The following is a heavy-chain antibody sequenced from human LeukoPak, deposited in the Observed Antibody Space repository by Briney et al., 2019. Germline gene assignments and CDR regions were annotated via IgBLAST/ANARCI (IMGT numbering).Heavy chain of an antibody. J-gene: IGHJ4*02. CDR1: GGSISSSSYY. CDR2: IYYSGST. CDR3: ARHGSGSYDY. Sequence: SETLSLTCTVSGGSISSSSYYWGWIRQPPGKGLEWIGSIYYSGSTYYNPSLKSRVTISVDTSKNQFYLKLSSVTAGDTAVYYCARHGSGSYDYWGQGTLVTVSS. D-gene: IGHD1-26*01. V-gene: IGHV4-39*01.